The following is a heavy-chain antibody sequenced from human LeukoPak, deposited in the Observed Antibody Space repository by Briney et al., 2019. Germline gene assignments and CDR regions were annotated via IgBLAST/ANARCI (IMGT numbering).Heavy chain of an antibody. CDR3: ARVGSYGIAAAGTGATSFLYWFDP. Sequence: GASVKVSCKASGYTFTSYGISWVRQAPGQGLERMGWISAYNGNTNYAQKLQGRVTMTTDTSTSTAYMELRSLRSDDTAVYYCARVGSYGIAAAGTGATSFLYWFDPWGQGTLVTVSS. J-gene: IGHJ5*02. CDR1: GYTFTSYG. V-gene: IGHV1-18*01. CDR2: ISAYNGNT. D-gene: IGHD6-13*01.